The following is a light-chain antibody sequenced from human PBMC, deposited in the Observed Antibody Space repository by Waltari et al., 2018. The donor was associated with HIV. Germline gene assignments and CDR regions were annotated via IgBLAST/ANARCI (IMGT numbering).Light chain of an antibody. CDR3: CSYAGTFTWV. Sequence: QSALTQPRSVSGSPGQSVTISCTGTSSDVGGYNYVSWYQQHPGKAPKLMICDVAKRPSGVPVRFAGARSGNMASLTISGLQADDEADYYCCSYAGTFTWVFGGGTRLTVL. CDR1: SSDVGGYNY. V-gene: IGLV2-11*01. J-gene: IGLJ3*02. CDR2: DVA.